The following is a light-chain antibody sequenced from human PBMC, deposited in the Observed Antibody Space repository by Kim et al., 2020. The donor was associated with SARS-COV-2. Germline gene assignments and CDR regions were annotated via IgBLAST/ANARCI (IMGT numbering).Light chain of an antibody. J-gene: IGKJ1*01. CDR2: DAS. CDR3: QQRSYWPWT. Sequence: EIVLTQSPGTLSLSPGERATLSCRASQSVSSYLAWYQQKLGQAPRLLIYDASNRATGIPARFSGSGSGTDFTLAISSLEPKDFAIYYCQQRSYWPWTFGQGTKVDIK. V-gene: IGKV3-11*01. CDR1: QSVSSY.